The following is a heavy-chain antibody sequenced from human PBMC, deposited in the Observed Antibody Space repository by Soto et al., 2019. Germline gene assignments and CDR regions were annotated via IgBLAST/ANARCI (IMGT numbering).Heavy chain of an antibody. CDR1: GLSFHYYT. V-gene: IGHV3-21*06. D-gene: IGHD1-26*01. CDR3: ATSGDLTADRAFDF. J-gene: IGHJ3*01. Sequence: GGSMRISCAASGLSFHYYTMNWVRQAPGKGPEWVSAXXXXXXXXXXXDSVEGRFTISRDNAQNLLYLNMNSLRAEDTAIYYCATSGDLTADRAFDFWGQGTVVTVSS. CDR2: XXXXXXXX.